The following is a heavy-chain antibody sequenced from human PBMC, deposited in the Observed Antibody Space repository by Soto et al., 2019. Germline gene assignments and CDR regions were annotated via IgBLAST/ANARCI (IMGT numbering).Heavy chain of an antibody. CDR2: IIPIFGTA. J-gene: IGHJ6*02. V-gene: IGHV1-69*13. CDR1: GGTFSSYA. CDR3: ARGCSSTSCYTEGYYYYGMDV. Sequence: GASVKVSCKASGGTFSSYAISWVRQAPGQGLEWMGGIIPIFGTANYAQKFQGRVTITADESTSTAYMELSSLRSEDTAVYYCARGCSSTSCYTEGYYYYGMDVWGQGTTVTVS. D-gene: IGHD2-2*02.